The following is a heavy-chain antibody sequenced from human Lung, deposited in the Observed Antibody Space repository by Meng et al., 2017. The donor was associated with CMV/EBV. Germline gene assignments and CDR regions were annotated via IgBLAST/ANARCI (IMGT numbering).Heavy chain of an antibody. CDR3: ARTYPNYYYGMDV. J-gene: IGHJ6*02. CDR2: INSDGSDT. D-gene: IGHD2-2*02. V-gene: IGHV3-74*01. Sequence: ESLKISXAASGFSFTTFWMLWVRQAPGKGLVWVSHINSDGSDTTYADSVKGRFTISRDNAKNTLYLQMNSLRAEDVAVYYCARTYPNYYYGMDVWGQGTTVTVSS. CDR1: GFSFTTFW.